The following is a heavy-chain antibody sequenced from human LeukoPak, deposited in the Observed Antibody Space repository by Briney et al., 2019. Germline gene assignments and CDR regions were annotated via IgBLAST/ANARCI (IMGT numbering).Heavy chain of an antibody. CDR1: GDSFSSNSAA. CDR3: ARNLAAAAVGFDP. D-gene: IGHD6-13*01. CDR2: TYYRSKWYN. Sequence: SQTLSLTCAISGDSFSSNSAAWDWIRQSPSRGLEWLGSTYYRSKWYNDSAVSVKSLITNNPDTSKNQFSLQLNSVTPEDTAVYYCARNLAAAAVGFDPWGQGTLVTVSS. J-gene: IGHJ5*02. V-gene: IGHV6-1*01.